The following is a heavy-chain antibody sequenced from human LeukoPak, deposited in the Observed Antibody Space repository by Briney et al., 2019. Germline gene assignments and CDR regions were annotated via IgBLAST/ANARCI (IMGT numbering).Heavy chain of an antibody. V-gene: IGHV4-4*07. CDR3: ARDYCTSTTCPNWFDP. D-gene: IGHD2-2*01. CDR2: IYTSGST. J-gene: IGHJ5*02. CDR1: GGSISSYY. Sequence: PSGTLSLTCTVSGGSISSYYWSWIRQPAGKGLEWIGRIYTSGSTNYNPSLKSRVTMSVDTSKNQFSLKLSSVTAADTAVYYCARDYCTSTTCPNWFDPWGQGTLVTVSS.